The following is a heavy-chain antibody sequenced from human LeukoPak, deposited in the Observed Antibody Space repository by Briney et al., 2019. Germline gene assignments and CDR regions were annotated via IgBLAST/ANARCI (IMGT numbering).Heavy chain of an antibody. D-gene: IGHD5-18*01. CDR3: ARDLSGYSYGYMVY. Sequence: ASGTVPCKASGYTFTSYGIRWVRQAPGQGLEWIGWISAYNGNTKYAQNLEGRVTISTDTSTSTAYMELRSLRSDDTAVYYCARDLSGYSYGYMVYWGQGTLVTVSS. CDR1: GYTFTSYG. V-gene: IGHV1-18*01. CDR2: ISAYNGNT. J-gene: IGHJ4*02.